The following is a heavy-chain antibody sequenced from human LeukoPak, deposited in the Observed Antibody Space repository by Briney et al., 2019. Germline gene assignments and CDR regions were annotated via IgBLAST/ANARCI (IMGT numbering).Heavy chain of an antibody. CDR3: ARARARDDYGDFQFDY. Sequence: PSETLSLTCAVYGGSFSGYYWSWIRQPPGKGLEWIGEINHSGSTNYNPSLKSRVTISVDTSKNQFSLKLSSVTAADTAVYYCARARARDDYGDFQFDYWGQGTLVTVSS. D-gene: IGHD4-17*01. CDR2: INHSGST. V-gene: IGHV4-34*01. CDR1: GGSFSGYY. J-gene: IGHJ4*02.